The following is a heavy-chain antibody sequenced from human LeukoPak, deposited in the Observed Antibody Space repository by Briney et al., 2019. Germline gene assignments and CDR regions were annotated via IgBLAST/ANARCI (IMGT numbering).Heavy chain of an antibody. CDR1: GYTFTSYG. D-gene: IGHD2-15*01. CDR3: ARDRGSSGADWFDP. Sequence: ASVQVSCKASGYTFTSYGISWVRQAPGQGLEWMGWISAYNGNTNYAQKLQGRVTMTTDTSTSTAYMELRSLRSDDTAVYYCARDRGSSGADWFDPWGQGTLVTVSS. J-gene: IGHJ5*02. CDR2: ISAYNGNT. V-gene: IGHV1-18*01.